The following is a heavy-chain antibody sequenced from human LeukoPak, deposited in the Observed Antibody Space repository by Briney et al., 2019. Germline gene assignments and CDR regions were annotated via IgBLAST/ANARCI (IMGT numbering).Heavy chain of an antibody. CDR2: IYYSGST. CDR1: GGSISSSSYY. CDR3: AREDYCDSSGYSFDY. J-gene: IGHJ4*02. D-gene: IGHD3-22*01. Sequence: SETLSLTCTVSGGSISSSSYYWGWIRQPPGKGLEWIGSIYYSGSTNYNPSLKSRVTISVDTSKNQFSLKLSSVTAADTAVYYCAREDYCDSSGYSFDYWGQGTLVTVSS. V-gene: IGHV4-39*07.